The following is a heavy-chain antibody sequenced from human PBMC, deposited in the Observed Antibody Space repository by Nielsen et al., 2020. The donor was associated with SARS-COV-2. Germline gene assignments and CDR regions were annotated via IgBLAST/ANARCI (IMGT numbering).Heavy chain of an antibody. V-gene: IGHV3-23*01. CDR2: MSVRGDST. J-gene: IGHJ4*02. CDR1: GFIFSSYA. D-gene: IGHD6-13*01. CDR3: AKGSQFSSSWYDY. Sequence: GESLKISCAASGFIFSSYAMSWVRQAPGKGLEWVSAMSVRGDSTYYADSVKGRFTISRDNSRNTLYLQMNSLRVEDAAVYYCAKGSQFSSSWYDYWGQGTLVTVSS.